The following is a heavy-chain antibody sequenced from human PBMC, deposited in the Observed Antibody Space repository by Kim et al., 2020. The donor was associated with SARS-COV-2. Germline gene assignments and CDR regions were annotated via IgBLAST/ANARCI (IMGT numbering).Heavy chain of an antibody. V-gene: IGHV4-31*03. CDR2: IYYSGNT. CDR3: ARLSSGLQVFDY. CDR1: GGSISSGGYY. D-gene: IGHD6-19*01. J-gene: IGHJ4*02. Sequence: SETLSLTCTVSGGSISSGGYYWSWIRQHPGKGLEWFGYIYYSGNTSYNPSLKSRVTISVDTSKNQFSLKLSSVTAADTAVYYYARLSSGLQVFDYWGQGTLVTVSS.